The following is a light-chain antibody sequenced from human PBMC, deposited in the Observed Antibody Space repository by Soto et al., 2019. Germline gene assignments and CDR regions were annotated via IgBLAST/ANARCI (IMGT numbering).Light chain of an antibody. CDR3: SSYTSSSTLIV. V-gene: IGLV2-14*01. Sequence: QSALTQPASVSGSPGQSITISCTGTSSDVGGYNYVSWYQQHPGKAPKLMIYDVSNRPSGVSNRFSGSKSGNTASLTISGLQAEEVADYYCSSYTSSSTLIVFGTGTKLTV. CDR2: DVS. J-gene: IGLJ1*01. CDR1: SSDVGGYNY.